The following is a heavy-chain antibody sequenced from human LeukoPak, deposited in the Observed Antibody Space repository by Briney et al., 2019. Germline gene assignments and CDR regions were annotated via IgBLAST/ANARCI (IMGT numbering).Heavy chain of an antibody. CDR1: GGTFSSYA. D-gene: IGHD3-22*01. Sequence: ASVKVSCTASGGTFSSYAISWVRQAPGQGLEWMGGIIPIFGTANYAQKFQGRVTITADESTSTAYMELSSLRSEDTAVYYCARDKDYYYDSSGFQKTEYFQHWGQGTLVTVSS. CDR3: ARDKDYYYDSSGFQKTEYFQH. CDR2: IIPIFGTA. V-gene: IGHV1-69*13. J-gene: IGHJ1*01.